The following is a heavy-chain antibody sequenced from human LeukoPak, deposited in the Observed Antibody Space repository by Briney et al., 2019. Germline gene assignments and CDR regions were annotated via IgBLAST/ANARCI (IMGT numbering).Heavy chain of an antibody. J-gene: IGHJ4*02. CDR1: GYTFTSYY. Sequence: ASVKVSCKASGYTFTSYYVHWVRQAPGQGLEWMGIINPSGGSTSYAQKFQGRVTMTRDMSTSTVYMELSSLRSEDTAVYYCARDQGGSLSTAEEIDYWGQGTLVTVSS. V-gene: IGHV1-46*01. D-gene: IGHD3-10*01. CDR3: ARDQGGSLSTAEEIDY. CDR2: INPSGGST.